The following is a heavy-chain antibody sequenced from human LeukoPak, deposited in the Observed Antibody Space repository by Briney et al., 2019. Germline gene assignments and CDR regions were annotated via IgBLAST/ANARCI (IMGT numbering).Heavy chain of an antibody. CDR1: GGSISSSSYY. D-gene: IGHD5-18*01. CDR3: ARIVGRLRWFDP. V-gene: IGHV4-39*07. Sequence: SETLSLTCTVSGGSISSSSYYWGWIRQPPGKGLEWIGSIYYSGSTYYNPSLKGRVTISVDTSKNQFSLKLSSVTAADTAVYYCARIVGRLRWFDPWGQGTLVTVSS. J-gene: IGHJ5*02. CDR2: IYYSGST.